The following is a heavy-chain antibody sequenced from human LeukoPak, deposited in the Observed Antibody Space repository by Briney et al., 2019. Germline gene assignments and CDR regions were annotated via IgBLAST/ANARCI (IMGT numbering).Heavy chain of an antibody. CDR3: ARARVYSSTWSEFDY. Sequence: SETLSLTCTVSGGSVSSDSYYWSWIRQPPGKGLEWIGYIDYSGSTNYNPSLKSRVTISVDTSKNQFSLKLSSVTAADTAVYHCARARVYSSTWSEFDYWGQGTLVTVSS. V-gene: IGHV4-61*01. D-gene: IGHD6-13*01. CDR1: GGSVSSDSYY. CDR2: IDYSGST. J-gene: IGHJ4*02.